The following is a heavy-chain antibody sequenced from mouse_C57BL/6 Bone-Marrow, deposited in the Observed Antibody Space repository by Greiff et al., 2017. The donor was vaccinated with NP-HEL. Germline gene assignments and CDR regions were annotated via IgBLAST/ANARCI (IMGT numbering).Heavy chain of an antibody. Sequence: EVKLVESGGDLVKPGGSLKLSCAASGFTFSSYGMSWVRQTPDKRLEWVATISSGGSYTYYPDSVKGRFTISRDNAKNTLYLQISSLKAEDTAMYYCARELSFAYWGQGTLVTVSA. V-gene: IGHV5-6*01. CDR2: ISSGGSYT. D-gene: IGHD1-1*02. J-gene: IGHJ3*01. CDR1: GFTFSSYG. CDR3: ARELSFAY.